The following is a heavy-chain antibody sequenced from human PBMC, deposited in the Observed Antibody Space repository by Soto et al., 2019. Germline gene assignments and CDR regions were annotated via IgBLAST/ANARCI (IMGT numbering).Heavy chain of an antibody. J-gene: IGHJ4*02. Sequence: QVQLQESGPGLVKPSETLSLTCTVSGGSINSYYWSWIRQPPGKGLEWIGYIYYSGSTNYNPSLKSRVTISVDTSKNQFSLKLSSVTAADTAVYYCARMIYDFWSGYYFDYWGQGTLVTVSS. V-gene: IGHV4-59*01. CDR2: IYYSGST. CDR3: ARMIYDFWSGYYFDY. D-gene: IGHD3-3*01. CDR1: GGSINSYY.